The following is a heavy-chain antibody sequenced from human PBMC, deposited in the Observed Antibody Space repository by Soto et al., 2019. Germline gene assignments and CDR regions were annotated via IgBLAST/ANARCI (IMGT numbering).Heavy chain of an antibody. CDR2: ISTSSSTI. J-gene: IGHJ6*02. CDR3: ARAPGGGNSASYYYGMDV. V-gene: IGHV3-48*02. D-gene: IGHD2-21*02. Sequence: EVQLVESGGGLVQPGGSLRLSCAASGFTFSSYDMNWVHQAPGKGLEWVSYISTSSSTIYYADSVKGRFTISRDNAKNSLYLQMNSLRDEDTAVYYCARAPGGGNSASYYYGMDVWGQGTTVTVSS. CDR1: GFTFSSYD.